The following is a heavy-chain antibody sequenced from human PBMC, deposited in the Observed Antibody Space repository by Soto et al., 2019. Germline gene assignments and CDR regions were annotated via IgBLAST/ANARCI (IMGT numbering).Heavy chain of an antibody. CDR3: ARARNSDYGDYVFDY. V-gene: IGHV4-39*01. Sequence: SETLSLTCTVSGGSISSSSYYWGWIRQPPGKGLEWIGSIYYSGSTYYNPSLKSRVTISVDASKNQFSLKLSSVTAADTAVYYCARARNSDYGDYVFDYWGQGTLVTVSS. J-gene: IGHJ4*02. D-gene: IGHD4-17*01. CDR1: GGSISSSSYY. CDR2: IYYSGST.